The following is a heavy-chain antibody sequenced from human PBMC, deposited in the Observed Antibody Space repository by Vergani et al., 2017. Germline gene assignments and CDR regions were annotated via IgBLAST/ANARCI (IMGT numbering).Heavy chain of an antibody. Sequence: QVQLQESGPGLVKPSETLSLTCTVSGYSISSGYYWGWIRQPPGKGLEWIGSIYHSGSTYYNPSLKSRVTISVDTSKNQFSLKLSSVTAADTAVYYCAARQTAXYFDWVSRGSYFDYWGQGTLVTVSS. CDR1: GYSISSGYY. D-gene: IGHD3-9*01. CDR3: AARQTAXYFDWVSRGSYFDY. V-gene: IGHV4-38-2*02. CDR2: IYHSGST. J-gene: IGHJ4*02.